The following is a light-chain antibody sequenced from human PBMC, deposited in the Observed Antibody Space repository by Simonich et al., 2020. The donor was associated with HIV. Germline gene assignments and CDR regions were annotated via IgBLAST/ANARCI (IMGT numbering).Light chain of an antibody. CDR3: CSYAGSYSFV. Sequence: QSALTQTRSVSGSPGQSVTISCTGTNSDVGGYDYVSWYLQHPGKATKLLIFDVSKWPSGGPVRFSGAKSGNTASLTISGLQTEDEAAYYCCSYAGSYSFVFGEGTKLTVL. V-gene: IGLV2-11*01. CDR1: NSDVGGYDY. J-gene: IGLJ2*01. CDR2: DVS.